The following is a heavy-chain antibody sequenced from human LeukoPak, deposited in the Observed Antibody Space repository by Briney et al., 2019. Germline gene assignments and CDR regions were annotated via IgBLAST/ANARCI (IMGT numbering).Heavy chain of an antibody. CDR1: GLTFSTYW. CDR3: AREARVGGALQY. Sequence: GGSLRLSCAASGLTFSTYWMHWVRQAPGEGLAWVARINPDGSIRTYANSVQGRVTISRDTAKDTLFLQMNSLRAEDTAVYYCAREARVGGALQYWGQGTLVTVSS. D-gene: IGHD1-26*01. CDR2: INPDGSIR. V-gene: IGHV3-74*03. J-gene: IGHJ4*02.